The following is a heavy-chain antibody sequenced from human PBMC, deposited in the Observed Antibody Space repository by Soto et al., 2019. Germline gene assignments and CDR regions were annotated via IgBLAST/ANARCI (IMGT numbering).Heavy chain of an antibody. J-gene: IGHJ4*02. V-gene: IGHV4-34*01. CDR3: ARGGPVTTGYFDD. D-gene: IGHD4-17*01. CDR1: GGSFSGYY. CDR2: INHSGST. Sequence: QVQLQQWGAGLLKPSETLSLTCAVYGGSFSGYYWSWIRQPPGKGLEWIGEINHSGSTNYNPSLTSRLTIAVDTTKNHVSLKLRSGTAADTAVYYCARGGPVTTGYFDDWGQGTLVTVSS.